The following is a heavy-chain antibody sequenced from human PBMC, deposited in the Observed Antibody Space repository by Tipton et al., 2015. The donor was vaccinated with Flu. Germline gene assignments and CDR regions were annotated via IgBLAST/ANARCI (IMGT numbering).Heavy chain of an antibody. V-gene: IGHV3-23*01. CDR1: GFTFSRYA. D-gene: IGHD3-16*01. CDR3: ARGQGGTADYFDY. Sequence: GSLRLSCAASGFTFSRYAMSWVRQAPGKGLEWVSAISGGGRPTYFADSVKGRFTISRDNIKNTLYLQMNSLRADDTAMYFCARGQGGTADYFDYWGQGTLVSISS. J-gene: IGHJ4*02. CDR2: ISGGGRPT.